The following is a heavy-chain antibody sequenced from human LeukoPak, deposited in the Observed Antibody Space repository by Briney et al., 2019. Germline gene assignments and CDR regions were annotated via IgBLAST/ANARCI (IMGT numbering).Heavy chain of an antibody. J-gene: IGHJ4*02. D-gene: IGHD1-26*01. CDR1: GFIFSSRW. CDR3: ASLLGDKTIFDY. V-gene: IGHV3-7*01. CDR2: IMRDGSEE. Sequence: GGSLRLSCAASGFIFSSRWMSWVRQAPGKGLEWAANIMRDGSEEYYVDSVKGRFTISRDNAKNSLYLQMNSLRAEDTAVYYCASLLGDKTIFDYWGQGTLVTVSS.